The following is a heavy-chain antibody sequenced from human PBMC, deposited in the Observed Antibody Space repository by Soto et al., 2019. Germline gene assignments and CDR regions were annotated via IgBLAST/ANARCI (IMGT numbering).Heavy chain of an antibody. CDR3: ARRPNSGYEFDY. J-gene: IGHJ4*02. CDR1: GYTFTNYW. Sequence: PGESLKISCQGSGYTFTNYWIAWVRQMPGKGLEWMGIIYPGDSDIRYSPSFQGQVTISVDKSISTAYLQWSSLKASDTAMYFCARRPNSGYEFDYCGQGIRVTVAS. D-gene: IGHD5-12*01. CDR2: IYPGDSDI. V-gene: IGHV5-51*01.